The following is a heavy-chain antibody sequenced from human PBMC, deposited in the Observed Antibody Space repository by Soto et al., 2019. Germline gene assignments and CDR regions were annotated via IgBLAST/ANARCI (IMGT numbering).Heavy chain of an antibody. CDR2: TYHSGNP. Sequence: SETLSLTCDVSGDTISTGGYTWAWIRQPPGKALEWIGHTYHSGNPYYNPSLKSRVTISLDRSKNQFSLNVKSVTAADTAVYYCATLPPRIVVVVLPIPSWGQGTLVTVSS. V-gene: IGHV4-30-2*01. CDR1: GDTISTGGYT. CDR3: ATLPPRIVVVVLPIPS. J-gene: IGHJ4*02. D-gene: IGHD2-15*01.